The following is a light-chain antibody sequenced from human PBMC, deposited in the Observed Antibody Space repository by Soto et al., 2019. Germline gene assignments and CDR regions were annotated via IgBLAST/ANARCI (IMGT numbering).Light chain of an antibody. CDR3: QQYISSPLT. CDR2: GAS. V-gene: IGKV3-20*01. Sequence: EIVLTQSPGTLSLSPGERATLSCMASQSVSNNYLAWYQQKPGQAPRRLIYGASSRATGIPDRFSGSGSGTDFTLTISRLEPEDFAVYYCQQYISSPLTFGQGTKVDIK. J-gene: IGKJ1*01. CDR1: QSVSNNY.